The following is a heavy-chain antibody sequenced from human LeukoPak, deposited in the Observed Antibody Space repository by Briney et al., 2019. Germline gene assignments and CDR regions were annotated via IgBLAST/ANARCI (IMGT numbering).Heavy chain of an antibody. V-gene: IGHV1-8*03. CDR1: GYTFTSYD. D-gene: IGHD6-13*01. CDR2: MNPNSGNT. Sequence: ASVKVSCKASGYTFTSYDINWVRQATGQGLEWMGWMNPNSGNTGYAQKFQGRVTITRNTSISTVYMELSSLRSEDTAVYYCARDLAADGRVPDYWGQGTLVTVSS. J-gene: IGHJ4*02. CDR3: ARDLAADGRVPDY.